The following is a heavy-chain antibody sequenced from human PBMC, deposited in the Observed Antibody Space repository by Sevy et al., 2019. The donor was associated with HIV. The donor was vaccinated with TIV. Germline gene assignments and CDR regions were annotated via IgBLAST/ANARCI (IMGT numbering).Heavy chain of an antibody. CDR2: IRYDGHTR. V-gene: IGHV3-30*02. J-gene: IGHJ4*03. CDR1: GFNTIHYA. CDR3: AKDQCSGASCCSYVFEN. Sequence: GGSLRLSCAASGFNTIHYAMHWVRQAPGKGLQWVTFIRYDGHTRYYADFVRGRFTISRDTSKNTLYLQMNSLSTEDTAIYYCAKDQCSGASCCSYVFENWGQGTLVTVSS. D-gene: IGHD2-15*01.